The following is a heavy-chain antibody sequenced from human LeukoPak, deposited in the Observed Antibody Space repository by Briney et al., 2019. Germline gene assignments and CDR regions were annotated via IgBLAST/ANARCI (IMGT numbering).Heavy chain of an antibody. V-gene: IGHV4-34*01. J-gene: IGHJ6*03. D-gene: IGHD6-6*01. CDR3: ARDSSIAARYYYYYYMDV. CDR2: INHSGNT. CDR1: GGSFSADY. Sequence: SETLSLTCAVYGGSFSADYWSWIRQPPGRGLEWIGEINHSGNTRYNPPLKSRVIISVDTSKNQFSLKLSSVTAADTAVYYCARDSSIAARYYYYYYMDVWGKGTTVTVSS.